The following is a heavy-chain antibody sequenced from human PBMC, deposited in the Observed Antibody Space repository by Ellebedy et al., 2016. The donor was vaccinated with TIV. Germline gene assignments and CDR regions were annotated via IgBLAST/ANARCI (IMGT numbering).Heavy chain of an antibody. V-gene: IGHV3-30*03. CDR1: GFTFSDYG. J-gene: IGHJ3*02. CDR2: ISFDGSNK. Sequence: GESLKISXAASGFTFSDYGMDWVRQAPGKGLEWVAVISFDGSNKDYAESVKGRFTISRDNSKNTLYVEMNNLRAEDTAVYYCARDGLYCTSFNCKGDAFDIWGQGTVVTVSS. D-gene: IGHD2-8*01. CDR3: ARDGLYCTSFNCKGDAFDI.